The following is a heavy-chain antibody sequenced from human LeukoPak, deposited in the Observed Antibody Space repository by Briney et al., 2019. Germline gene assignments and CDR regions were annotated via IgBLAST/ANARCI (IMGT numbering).Heavy chain of an antibody. CDR3: AREGYGSGRRLGMDV. Sequence: ASVKVSCRASGYTFINYYMHWVRQAPGQGLEWMAIINPSGGSTTYAQKFQGRVTMTRDTSTNTVYLEVNSLRSGDTAVYYCAREGYGSGRRLGMDVWGQGTTVTVSS. CDR2: INPSGGST. CDR1: GYTFINYY. V-gene: IGHV1-46*01. D-gene: IGHD3-10*01. J-gene: IGHJ6*02.